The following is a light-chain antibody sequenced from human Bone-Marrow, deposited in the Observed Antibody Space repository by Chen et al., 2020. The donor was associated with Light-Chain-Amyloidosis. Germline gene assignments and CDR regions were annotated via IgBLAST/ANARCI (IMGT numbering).Light chain of an antibody. J-gene: IGKJ4*01. CDR3: QQYGTSPLT. Sequence: EILLTQSPGTLSLSPGEGANLSCRASQTISSNYLTWYQQKFGQAPRLLIYGSSSRVTGIPDRFTGSGSGTDFTITINRLEPEDFAMYYCQQYGTSPLTFGGGTKVEIK. CDR1: QTISSNY. V-gene: IGKV3-20*01. CDR2: GSS.